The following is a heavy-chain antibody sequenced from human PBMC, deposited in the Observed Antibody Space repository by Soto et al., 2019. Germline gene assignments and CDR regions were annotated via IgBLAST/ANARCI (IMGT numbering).Heavy chain of an antibody. Sequence: SETLSLTCTVSGGSISSYYWSWIRQPPGKGLEWIGYIYYSGSTNYNPSLKGRVTISVDTSKNQFSLKLSSVTAADTAVYYCARHSQWLGTRDAFDIWGQGTMVTVSS. CDR1: GGSISSYY. D-gene: IGHD6-19*01. J-gene: IGHJ3*02. CDR2: IYYSGST. V-gene: IGHV4-59*08. CDR3: ARHSQWLGTRDAFDI.